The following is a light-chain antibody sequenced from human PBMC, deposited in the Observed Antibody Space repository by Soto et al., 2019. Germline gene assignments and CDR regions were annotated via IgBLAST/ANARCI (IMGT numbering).Light chain of an antibody. CDR1: QSVSNNY. Sequence: EVVLTQSPGTLSLSPRERATLSCRASQSVSNNYLAWYQHKPGQAPRLLIYGASNRAPVIPDRFSGSGSGPDFTLTISRLEPEDFAVYYCQQYAASPRTFGQGTLVEVK. J-gene: IGKJ1*01. CDR3: QQYAASPRT. CDR2: GAS. V-gene: IGKV3-20*01.